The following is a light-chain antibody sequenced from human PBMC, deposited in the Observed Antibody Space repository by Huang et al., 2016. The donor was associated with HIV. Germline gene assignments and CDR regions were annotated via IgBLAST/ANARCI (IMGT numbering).Light chain of an antibody. CDR2: KAS. V-gene: IGKV1-5*03. Sequence: DIQMTQSPSTLSASVGDRVTITCRARQSISNYLAWYQQKPGKAPKLLSYKASTLESGVPSRFSGSGSGTEFTLTISSLQPDDFATYYCQQYNSYRTFGQGTKVEIK. J-gene: IGKJ1*01. CDR1: QSISNY. CDR3: QQYNSYRT.